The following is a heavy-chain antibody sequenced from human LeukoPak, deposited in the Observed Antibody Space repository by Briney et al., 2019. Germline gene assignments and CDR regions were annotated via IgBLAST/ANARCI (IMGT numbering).Heavy chain of an antibody. CDR3: ARDMKTYYDFWSGYPYAPAYDY. D-gene: IGHD3-3*01. J-gene: IGHJ4*02. CDR1: GFTFSSYW. CDR2: IKQDGSVK. V-gene: IGHV3-7*03. Sequence: PGGSLRLSCAASGFTFSSYWMSWVRKAPGKGLEWVANIKQDGSVKYYVDSVKGRFTISRDNAKNSLYLQMNSLRAEDTAVYYCARDMKTYYDFWSGYPYAPAYDYWGQGTLVTVSS.